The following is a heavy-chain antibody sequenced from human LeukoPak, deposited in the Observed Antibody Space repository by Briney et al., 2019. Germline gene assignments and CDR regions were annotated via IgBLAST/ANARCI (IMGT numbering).Heavy chain of an antibody. Sequence: GGSLRLSCAASGFTFSDYYMSWIRQAPGKGLEWVSYISSSGSTIYYADSVKGRFTISRDNAKNSLYLQMNSLRAEDTAVYYCTITYGDYVLGGAFDIWGQGTMVTVSS. D-gene: IGHD4-17*01. CDR1: GFTFSDYY. V-gene: IGHV3-11*01. J-gene: IGHJ3*02. CDR2: ISSSGSTI. CDR3: TITYGDYVLGGAFDI.